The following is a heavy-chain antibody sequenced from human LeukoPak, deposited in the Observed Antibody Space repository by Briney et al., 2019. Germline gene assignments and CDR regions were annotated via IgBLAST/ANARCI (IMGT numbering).Heavy chain of an antibody. CDR1: GGSISSYY. J-gene: IGHJ4*02. Sequence: SETLSLTCTVSGGSISSYYWSWIRQPPGEGLEWIGYIYYSGSTNYNPSLKSRVTISVDTSKNQFSLKLSSVTAADTAVYYCASEYDYGGPFDYWGQGTLVTVSS. CDR2: IYYSGST. CDR3: ASEYDYGGPFDY. D-gene: IGHD4-23*01. V-gene: IGHV4-59*01.